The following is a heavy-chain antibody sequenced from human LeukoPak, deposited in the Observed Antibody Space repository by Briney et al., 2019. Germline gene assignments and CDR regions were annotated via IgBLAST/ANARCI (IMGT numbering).Heavy chain of an antibody. CDR3: ARHYDFWSGYYGIDY. CDR2: IYYSGST. J-gene: IGHJ4*02. D-gene: IGHD3-3*01. Sequence: SETLSLTCAVYGGSFSGYYWSWIRQPPGKGLEWIGSIYYSGSTYYNPSLKSRVTISVDTSKNQFSLKLSSVTAADTAVYYCARHYDFWSGYYGIDYWGQGTLVTVSS. V-gene: IGHV4-34*01. CDR1: GGSFSGYY.